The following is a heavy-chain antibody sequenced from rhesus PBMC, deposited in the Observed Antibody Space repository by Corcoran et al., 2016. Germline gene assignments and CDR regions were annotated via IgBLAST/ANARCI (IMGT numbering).Heavy chain of an antibody. D-gene: IGHD3-3*01. CDR1: GGSIRGYY. CDR3: ARNGAYYNFWGAENVLDS. J-gene: IGHJ6*01. Sequence: QVQLQESGPGLVKPSETLSLTCAVSGGSIRGYYWIWIRPPPGKGLEGLGYFGGSSGSPYYNPSLKSRVTISTDTSKTQFSLKLSSVTAADTAVYYCARNGAYYNFWGAENVLDSWGQGVVVTVSS. V-gene: IGHV4-165*02. CDR2: FGGSSGSP.